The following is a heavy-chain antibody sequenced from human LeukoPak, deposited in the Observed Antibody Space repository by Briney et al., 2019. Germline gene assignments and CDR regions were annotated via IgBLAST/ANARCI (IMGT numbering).Heavy chain of an antibody. D-gene: IGHD6-19*01. CDR3: AKGIRIAVAGTCFDY. V-gene: IGHV3-49*04. J-gene: IGHJ4*02. CDR1: GFTFGDYV. Sequence: PGGSLRLSCTASGFTFGDYVMSWVRQAPGKGLEWVGFIRSKAYGGTTKNAASVKGRFTISRDDSRSIAYLQMNSLRAEDTAVYYCAKGIRIAVAGTCFDYWGQGTLVTVSS. CDR2: IRSKAYGGTT.